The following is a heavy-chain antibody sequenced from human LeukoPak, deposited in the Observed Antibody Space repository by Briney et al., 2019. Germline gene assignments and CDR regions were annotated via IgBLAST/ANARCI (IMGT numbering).Heavy chain of an antibody. Sequence: ASVKVSCKASGYTFTGYYMHWVRQAPGQGLEWMGWINPNSGGTNYAQKFQGRVTMTRDTSISTAYMELSRLRSDDTAVYYCARALYKLPHYYYYYMDVWGKGTTVTVSS. CDR3: ARALYKLPHYYYYYMDV. D-gene: IGHD2-15*01. V-gene: IGHV1-2*02. J-gene: IGHJ6*03. CDR2: INPNSGGT. CDR1: GYTFTGYY.